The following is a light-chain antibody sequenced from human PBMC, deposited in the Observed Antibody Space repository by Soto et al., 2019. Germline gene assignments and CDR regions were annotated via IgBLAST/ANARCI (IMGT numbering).Light chain of an antibody. CDR2: AAS. CDR1: QSVTINS. Sequence: EVGLTQSPGTLSLSPGERAALSCRASQSVTINSLAWYQQKFGQTPRLLIYAASTRASGIPDRFSGSGSGTDFVLTISRLEPEDFAVYYCQQYGDLPFTFGPGTKVDLK. V-gene: IGKV3-20*01. J-gene: IGKJ3*01. CDR3: QQYGDLPFT.